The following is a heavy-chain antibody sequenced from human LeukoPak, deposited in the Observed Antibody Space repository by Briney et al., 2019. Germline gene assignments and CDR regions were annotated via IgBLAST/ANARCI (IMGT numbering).Heavy chain of an antibody. Sequence: PSETLSLTCTVSGGSISSYYWSWIRQPAGKGLEWIGRIYTSGSTNYNPSLKSRVTMSVDTSKNQFSLKVSSVTAADTAVYYCARGILPTYYYDSSGYYHLDYWGQGTLVTVSS. CDR1: GGSISSYY. CDR3: ARGILPTYYYDSSGYYHLDY. J-gene: IGHJ4*02. V-gene: IGHV4-4*07. D-gene: IGHD3-22*01. CDR2: IYTSGST.